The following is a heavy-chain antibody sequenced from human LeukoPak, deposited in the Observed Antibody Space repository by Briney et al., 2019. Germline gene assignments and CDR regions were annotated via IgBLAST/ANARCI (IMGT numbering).Heavy chain of an antibody. V-gene: IGHV4-30-2*01. D-gene: IGHD2-15*01. Sequence: SETLSLTCTVSGDSVRRGSYAWTWMRQPPGKGLELIGYIYESGTTFSNPSLQSRVTISVDTSKNQFSLKLRSVTAADTAVYYCARSSLCSDPTCYPPEYSVEYFQYWGQGTLVTVSS. CDR1: GDSVRRGSYA. J-gene: IGHJ1*01. CDR2: IYESGTT. CDR3: ARSSLCSDPTCYPPEYSVEYFQY.